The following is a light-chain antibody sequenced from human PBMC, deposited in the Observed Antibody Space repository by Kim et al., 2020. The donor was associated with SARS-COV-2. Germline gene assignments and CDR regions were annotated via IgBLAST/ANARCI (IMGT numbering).Light chain of an antibody. V-gene: IGKV3-20*01. CDR3: QQYGSSPNT. CDR1: QSVSSSY. Sequence: SPGERATLSCRASQSVSSSYLAWYQQKPGQAPRLLIHGASSRATGIPDRFSGSGSGTDFTLTISRLEPEDFAVFYCQQYGSSPNTFGQGTKVDIK. J-gene: IGKJ1*01. CDR2: GAS.